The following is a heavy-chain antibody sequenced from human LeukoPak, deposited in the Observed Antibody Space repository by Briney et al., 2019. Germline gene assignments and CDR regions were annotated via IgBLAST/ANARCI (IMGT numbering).Heavy chain of an antibody. CDR1: GYTFTGYY. Sequence: ASVKVSCKASGYTFTGYYMHWVRQAPGQGLEWMGRINPNSGGTNYAQKFQGRVTITRDTSISTAYMELSRLRSDDTAVYYCAPTSIAAAGNFDYWGQGTLVTVSS. D-gene: IGHD6-13*01. J-gene: IGHJ4*02. CDR2: INPNSGGT. V-gene: IGHV1-2*06. CDR3: APTSIAAAGNFDY.